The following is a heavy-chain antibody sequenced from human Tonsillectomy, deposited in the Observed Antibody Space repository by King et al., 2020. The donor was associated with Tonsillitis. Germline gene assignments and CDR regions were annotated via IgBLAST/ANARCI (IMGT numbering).Heavy chain of an antibody. CDR2: IYYAGNT. D-gene: IGHD2-2*01. CDR1: GDSISSHY. J-gene: IGHJ4*02. CDR3: AREYCNGTTCYFYDY. Sequence: QLQESGPGLVKPSETLSLSCTVSGDSISSHYWTWIRQPPGKGLEWMGYIYYAGNTNYNPSLKSRVTISVDTSRNQFSLILRSVTAADTAVYYCAREYCNGTTCYFYDYWSQGTLVTVSS. V-gene: IGHV4-59*11.